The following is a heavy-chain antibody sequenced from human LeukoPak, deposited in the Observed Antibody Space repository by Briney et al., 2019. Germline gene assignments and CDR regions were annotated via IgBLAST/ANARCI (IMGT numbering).Heavy chain of an antibody. V-gene: IGHV1-69*05. CDR1: GGTFSSYA. J-gene: IGHJ4*02. D-gene: IGHD3-3*01. CDR3: ARQYYDFWSGTEVGNY. Sequence: SVKVSCKASGGTFSSYAISWVRQAPGQGLEWMGRINPIFGTANYAQKFQGRVTITTDESTSTAYMELSSLRSEDTAVYYCARQYYDFWSGTEVGNYWGQGTLVTVSS. CDR2: INPIFGTA.